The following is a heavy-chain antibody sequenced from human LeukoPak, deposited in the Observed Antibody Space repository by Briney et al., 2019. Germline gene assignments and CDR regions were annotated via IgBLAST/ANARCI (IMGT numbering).Heavy chain of an antibody. CDR2: ISSSSSYI. J-gene: IGHJ4*02. CDR3: ASHGTSQLVPY. D-gene: IGHD6-6*01. V-gene: IGHV3-21*01. Sequence: GGSLRLSCAASGFTFSSYSMNWLRQPPGKGLEWFSSISSSSSYIYYAASVKGRFTISRDNAKNSLYLQMNSMRAEDTAVYYCASHGTSQLVPYWGQGTLVTVSS. CDR1: GFTFSSYS.